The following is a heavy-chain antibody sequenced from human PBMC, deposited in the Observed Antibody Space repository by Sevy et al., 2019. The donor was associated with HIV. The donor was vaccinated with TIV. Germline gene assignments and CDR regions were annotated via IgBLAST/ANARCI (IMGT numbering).Heavy chain of an antibody. CDR2: ISCGGATT. D-gene: IGHD3-10*01. CDR3: ASPRSGVVKPPYYFDY. J-gene: IGHJ4*02. Sequence: GGSLRLSCGVSGFTFSSYAMTWVRQPPGKGLEWVSSISCGGATTSYADSVKGRFTISRDNAKNTLYLQMNSLRAEDTAADYCASPRSGVVKPPYYFDYWGQGTLVTVSS. CDR1: GFTFSSYA. V-gene: IGHV3-23*01.